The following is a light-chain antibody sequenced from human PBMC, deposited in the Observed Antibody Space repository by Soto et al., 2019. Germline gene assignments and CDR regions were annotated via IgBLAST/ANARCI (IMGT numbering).Light chain of an antibody. Sequence: EVVLTQSQNTLSLSPGERATLSCWASQSLRSSYLAWYQRKPGQAPRLLMFGASRRATGITDRFNGSGSGTDFILTISRLEPEDVAVYYCQQHGTSPYTFGQGTVLEIK. CDR3: QQHGTSPYT. CDR1: QSLRSSY. V-gene: IGKV3-20*01. CDR2: GAS. J-gene: IGKJ2*01.